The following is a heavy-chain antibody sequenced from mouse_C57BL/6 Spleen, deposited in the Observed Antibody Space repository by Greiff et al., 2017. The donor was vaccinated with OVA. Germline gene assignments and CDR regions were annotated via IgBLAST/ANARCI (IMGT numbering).Heavy chain of an antibody. CDR3: ARLGYYGSSQYYYAMDY. CDR1: GFTFSSYG. D-gene: IGHD1-1*01. Sequence: EVQGVESGGDLVKPGGSLKLSCAASGFTFSSYGMSWVRQTPDKRLEWVATISSGGSYTYYPDSVKGRFTISRDNAKNTLYLQMSSLKSEDTAMYYCARLGYYGSSQYYYAMDYWGQGTSVTVSS. CDR2: ISSGGSYT. J-gene: IGHJ4*01. V-gene: IGHV5-6*01.